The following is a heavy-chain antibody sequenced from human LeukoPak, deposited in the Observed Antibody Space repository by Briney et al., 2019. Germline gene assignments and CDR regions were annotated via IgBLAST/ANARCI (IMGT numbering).Heavy chain of an antibody. V-gene: IGHV1-69*04. CDR2: IIPILGIA. J-gene: IGHJ4*02. CDR1: GYTFTSHD. CDR3: ARGYYDSSGLDLDY. D-gene: IGHD3-22*01. Sequence: GASVKVSCKASGYTFTSHDISWVRQAPGQGLEWMGRIIPILGIANYAQKFQGRVTITADKSTSTAYMELSSLRSEDTAVYYCARGYYDSSGLDLDYWGQGTLVTVSS.